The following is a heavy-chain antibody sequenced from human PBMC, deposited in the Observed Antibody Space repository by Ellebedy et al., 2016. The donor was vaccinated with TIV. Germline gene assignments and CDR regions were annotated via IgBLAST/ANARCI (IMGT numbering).Heavy chain of an antibody. CDR1: GFTFDHYT. CDR3: ARKVPAPTTVPPNWYLDL. CDR2: ITWDENR. J-gene: IGHJ2*01. Sequence: PGGSLRLSCTASGFTFDHYTIHWVRQAPEKGLEWASLITWDENREYVDSVKGRFTISRDNAKNSLYLQMNSLRAEDTAVYYCARKVPAPTTVPPNWYLDLWGRGTLVTVSS. V-gene: IGHV3-43*01. D-gene: IGHD4-17*01.